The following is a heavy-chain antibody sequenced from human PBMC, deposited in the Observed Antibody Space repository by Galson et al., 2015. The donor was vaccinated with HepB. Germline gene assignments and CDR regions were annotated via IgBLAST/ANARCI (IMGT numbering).Heavy chain of an antibody. CDR1: GYSFTSYW. V-gene: IGHV5-51*01. D-gene: IGHD2-8*01. Sequence: QSGAEVKKPGESLKISCKGSGYSFTSYWIAWVRQMPGKGLEWMGIFYPGDSDTAYSPSFQGQVTISGDKSISTAYLQWSSLKASDTAMYYCARHEKGNCTNGVCYSSVDWFDPWGQGTLVTVSS. CDR3: ARHEKGNCTNGVCYSSVDWFDP. J-gene: IGHJ5*02. CDR2: FYPGDSDT.